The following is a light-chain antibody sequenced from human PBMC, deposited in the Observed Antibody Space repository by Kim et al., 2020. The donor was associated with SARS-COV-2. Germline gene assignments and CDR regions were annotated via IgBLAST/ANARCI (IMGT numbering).Light chain of an antibody. CDR2: QDS. V-gene: IGLV3-1*01. J-gene: IGLJ2*01. CDR1: KLGDKY. Sequence: SYELTQPPSVSVSPGQTASITCSGAKLGDKYACWYQQKPGQSPVLVIYQDSKRPSGIPERFSGSNSGNTATLTISGTQAMDEADYYCQAWDSSTAEFGGG. CDR3: QAWDSSTAE.